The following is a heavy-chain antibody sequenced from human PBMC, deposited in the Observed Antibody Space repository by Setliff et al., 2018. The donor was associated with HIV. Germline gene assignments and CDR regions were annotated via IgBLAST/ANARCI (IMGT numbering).Heavy chain of an antibody. Sequence: SETLSLTCNVSGGSISTNRDHWGWIRQPPGKGLEWIGSISYSGNTYYHPSLQSRVTISLDTSKNQFSLKLTSVAAADTAVYYCARGGAGYPAKGRAMDVWGQGTTVTVSS. CDR3: ARGGAGYPAKGRAMDV. D-gene: IGHD1-26*01. V-gene: IGHV4-39*07. CDR1: GGSISTNRDH. CDR2: ISYSGNT. J-gene: IGHJ6*02.